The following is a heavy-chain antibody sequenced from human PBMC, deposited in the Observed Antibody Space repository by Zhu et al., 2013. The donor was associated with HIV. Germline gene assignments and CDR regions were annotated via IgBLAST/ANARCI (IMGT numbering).Heavy chain of an antibody. CDR2: ISTYKGKT. V-gene: IGHV1-18*01. J-gene: IGHJ6*02. Sequence: QVQLVQSGAEVKKPGASVEVSCKASGFTFTSYAFNWVRQAPGQGLEWMGWISTYKGKTAYAQKLQGRVTMTIDTFTSTAYMELRSLRSDDAAIYYCARERDSSGYFPSYYYPMDVWGQGTTVTVSS. CDR1: GFTFTSYA. CDR3: ARERDSSGYFPSYYYPMDV. D-gene: IGHD3-22*01.